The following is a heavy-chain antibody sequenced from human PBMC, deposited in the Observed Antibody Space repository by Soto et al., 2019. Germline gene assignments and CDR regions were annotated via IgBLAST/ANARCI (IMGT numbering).Heavy chain of an antibody. V-gene: IGHV3-33*01. D-gene: IGHD1-26*01. Sequence: QVQLVESGGGVVQPGRSPRLSCAASGFTFSSYGMHWVRQAPGKGLEWVAVIWYDGSNKYYADSVKGRFTISRDNSKNTLYLQMNSLRAEDTAVYYCARDGGRELLDAFDIWGQGTMVTVSS. CDR2: IWYDGSNK. CDR1: GFTFSSYG. J-gene: IGHJ3*02. CDR3: ARDGGRELLDAFDI.